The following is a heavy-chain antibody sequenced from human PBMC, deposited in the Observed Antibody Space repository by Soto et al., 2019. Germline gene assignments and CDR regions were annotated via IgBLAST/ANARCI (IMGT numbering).Heavy chain of an antibody. V-gene: IGHV3-13*01. CDR1: GFTFSNYD. CDR2: IGTAGDT. Sequence: EVQLVESGGGLAQPGGSLRLSCAASGFTFSNYDMHWVRQVTGNGLEWISSIGTAGDTYYAGSVRGRFTISRENAKNSLYLQMISLRAGDTAVYYCARDLKYSGESSHYGMDVWGHGTTVTVSS. D-gene: IGHD5-12*01. J-gene: IGHJ6*02. CDR3: ARDLKYSGESSHYGMDV.